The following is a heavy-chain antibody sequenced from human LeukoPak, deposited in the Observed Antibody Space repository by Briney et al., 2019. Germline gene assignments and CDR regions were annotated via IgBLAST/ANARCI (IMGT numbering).Heavy chain of an antibody. V-gene: IGHV1-24*01. CDR2: FDPEDGET. CDR3: TTLYGSGSYYNVDY. Sequence: ASVKVSCTVSGYTLTELSMHWVRQAPGKGLEWMGGFDPEDGETIYAQKFQGRVTMTEDTSTDTAYMELSSLRSEDTAVYYCTTLYGSGSYYNVDYWGQGTLVTVSS. J-gene: IGHJ4*02. D-gene: IGHD3-10*01. CDR1: GYTLTELS.